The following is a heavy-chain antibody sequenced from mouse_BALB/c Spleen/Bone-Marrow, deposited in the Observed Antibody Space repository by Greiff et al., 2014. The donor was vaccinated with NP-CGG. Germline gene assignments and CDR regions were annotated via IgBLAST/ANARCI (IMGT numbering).Heavy chain of an antibody. CDR1: GFTFSSYT. J-gene: IGHJ4*01. D-gene: IGHD3-1*01. CDR2: ISNGGGST. V-gene: IGHV5-12-2*01. CDR3: ARQFGLHWAMDY. Sequence: EVQGVESGGGLVQPGGSLKLSCAASGFTFSSYTMSWVRQTPEKRLEWVAYISNGGGSTYYPDTVKGRFTISRDNAKNILYLQMSCLKSEDTAMYYCARQFGLHWAMDYWGQGTSVTVSS.